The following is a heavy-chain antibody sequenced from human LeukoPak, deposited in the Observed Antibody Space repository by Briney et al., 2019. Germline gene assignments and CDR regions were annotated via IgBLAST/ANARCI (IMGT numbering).Heavy chain of an antibody. J-gene: IGHJ4*02. CDR2: INPNSGGT. D-gene: IGHD3-3*01. CDR3: ARDSADLRFLEWLSIWEYFDY. Sequence: ASVKVSCKASGYTFTGYYMHWVRQAPGQGREWMGWINPNSGGTNYAQKFQGRVTMTRDTSISTAYMELSRLRSDDTAVYYCARDSADLRFLEWLSIWEYFDYWGQGTLVTVSS. V-gene: IGHV1-2*02. CDR1: GYTFTGYY.